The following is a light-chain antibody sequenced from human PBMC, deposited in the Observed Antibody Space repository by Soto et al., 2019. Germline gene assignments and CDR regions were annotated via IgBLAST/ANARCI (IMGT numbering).Light chain of an antibody. CDR1: QSISSW. Sequence: DIQMTQSPSTLSASVGDRVTITCRASQSISSWLAWYQQKPGKAPKLLIYDASSLESGVPSRFSGSGSGTEFTLTISSLQPDDFAPYYCQQYNSYRMYTFGQGTKLEIK. CDR2: DAS. CDR3: QQYNSYRMYT. V-gene: IGKV1-5*01. J-gene: IGKJ2*01.